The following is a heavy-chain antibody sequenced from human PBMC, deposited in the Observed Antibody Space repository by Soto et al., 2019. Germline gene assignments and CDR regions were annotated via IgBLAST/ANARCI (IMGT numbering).Heavy chain of an antibody. J-gene: IGHJ4*02. CDR2: IYPGDSDT. D-gene: IGHD5-18*01. Sequence: GESLTISCKGSGYSFTIYWIGWVRQMPGKGLEWMGIIYPGDSDTRYSPSFQGQVTMSADKSISTAYLQWSSLKASDTAMYYCAIGTYTYGYIFDYWGQGTLVTVSS. CDR1: GYSFTIYW. V-gene: IGHV5-51*01. CDR3: AIGTYTYGYIFDY.